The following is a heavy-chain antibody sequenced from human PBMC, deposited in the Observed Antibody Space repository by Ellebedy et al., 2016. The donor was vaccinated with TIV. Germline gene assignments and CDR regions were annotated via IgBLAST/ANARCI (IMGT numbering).Heavy chain of an antibody. CDR3: AREGLFNVLLWFARVGNWFDP. V-gene: IGHV4-39*07. CDR2: IYYSGST. CDR1: GGSISSSSYY. Sequence: SETLSLTCTVSGGSISSSSYYWGWIRQPPGKGLEWIGSIYYSGSTYYNPSLKSRVTISVDTSKNQFSLKLSSVTAADTAVYYCAREGLFNVLLWFARVGNWFDPWGQGTLVTVSS. J-gene: IGHJ5*02. D-gene: IGHD3-10*01.